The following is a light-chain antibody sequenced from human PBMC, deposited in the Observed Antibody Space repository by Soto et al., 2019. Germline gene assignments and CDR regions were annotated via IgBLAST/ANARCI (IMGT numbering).Light chain of an antibody. CDR2: GAS. CDR1: QSVSSK. J-gene: IGKJ1*01. CDR3: QHYSTWLWT. V-gene: IGKV3-15*01. Sequence: EIVMTQSPATLSVSPGERATLSCRASQSVSSKLAWYQQKPGQGPRLLIYGASSRATGIPARFSGSGSGTEFTLTISSLQSEDFAVYYCQHYSTWLWTFGQGTKGEMK.